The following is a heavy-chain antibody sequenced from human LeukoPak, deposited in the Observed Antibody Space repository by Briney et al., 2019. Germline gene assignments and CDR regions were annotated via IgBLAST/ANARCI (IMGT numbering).Heavy chain of an antibody. V-gene: IGHV4-59*01. Sequence: SETLSLTCTVSGGSISSYYWSWIRQPPGKGLEWIGYIYYSRNTNYNSSLESRVTISVDTSKNQFSLRLNSVTAADTAVYYCVRGRAWFDPWGQGTLVTVSS. J-gene: IGHJ5*02. D-gene: IGHD3-10*01. CDR1: GGSISSYY. CDR3: VRGRAWFDP. CDR2: IYYSRNT.